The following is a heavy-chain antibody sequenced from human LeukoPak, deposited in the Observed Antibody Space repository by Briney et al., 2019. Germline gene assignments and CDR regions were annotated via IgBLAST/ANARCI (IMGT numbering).Heavy chain of an antibody. J-gene: IGHJ6*03. Sequence: SVKVSCKASGGTFSSYAISWVRQAPGQGLEWMGGIIPIFGTANYAQKFQGRVTITADESTSTVYMELSSLRSEDTAVYYCARGYGDYVSFYYHYYMDVWGKGTTVTVSS. D-gene: IGHD4-17*01. CDR1: GGTFSSYA. V-gene: IGHV1-69*13. CDR3: ARGYGDYVSFYYHYYMDV. CDR2: IIPIFGTA.